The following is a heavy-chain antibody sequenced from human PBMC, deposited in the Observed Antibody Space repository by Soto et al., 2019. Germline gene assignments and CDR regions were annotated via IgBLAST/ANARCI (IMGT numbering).Heavy chain of an antibody. CDR3: ARVYYDSSGYPGYFDY. Sequence: QVQLQESGPGLVKPSETLSLTCTVSGGSISSYYWSWIRQPPGKGLEWIGYIYYSGSTNYNPSLKSRVTISVDTSKNQFSLKLSSVNAADTAVYYCARVYYDSSGYPGYFDYWGQGTLVTVSS. V-gene: IGHV4-59*01. CDR2: IYYSGST. D-gene: IGHD3-22*01. J-gene: IGHJ4*02. CDR1: GGSISSYY.